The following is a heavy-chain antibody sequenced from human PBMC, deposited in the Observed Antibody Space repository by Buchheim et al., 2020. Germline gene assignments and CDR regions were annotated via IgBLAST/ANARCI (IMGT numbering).Heavy chain of an antibody. J-gene: IGHJ6*02. Sequence: QVWLVESGGGVVQPGTSLRLSCAASGFTFSDYGMHWVRQAPGKGLEWVTFIWYDGSNKFYADSVKGRFNISRDNSKKTLFLQMNSLRAEDTAVYYCARGGIAAREDDYAMDVWGQGTT. CDR2: IWYDGSNK. CDR3: ARGGIAAREDDYAMDV. D-gene: IGHD6-6*01. CDR1: GFTFSDYG. V-gene: IGHV3-33*01.